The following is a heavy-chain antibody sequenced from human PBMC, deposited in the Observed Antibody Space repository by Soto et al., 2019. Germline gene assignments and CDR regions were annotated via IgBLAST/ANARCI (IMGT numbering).Heavy chain of an antibody. D-gene: IGHD3-22*01. CDR2: IRSKANSYAT. CDR3: TSPVYDSSGYYSSPDDY. CDR1: GFTFSGSA. Sequence: GGSLRLSCAASGFTFSGSAMHWVRQASGKGLEWVGRIRSKANSYATAYAASVKGRFTISRDDSKNTAYLQMNSLKTEDTAVYYCTSPVYDSSGYYSSPDDYWGQGTLVTVSS. J-gene: IGHJ4*02. V-gene: IGHV3-73*01.